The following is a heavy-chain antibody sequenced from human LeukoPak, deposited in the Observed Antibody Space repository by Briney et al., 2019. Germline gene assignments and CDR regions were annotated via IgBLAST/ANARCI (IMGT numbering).Heavy chain of an antibody. D-gene: IGHD6-19*01. Sequence: GSLRLSCAASGFTFDDYGMSWVRQAPGKGLEWVSGINWNGGSTGYADSVKGRFTISRDNAKNSLYLQMNSLRAEDTALYHCARGMGSGWYDYYFDYWGQGTLVTVSS. J-gene: IGHJ4*02. CDR3: ARGMGSGWYDYYFDY. V-gene: IGHV3-20*01. CDR2: INWNGGST. CDR1: GFTFDDYG.